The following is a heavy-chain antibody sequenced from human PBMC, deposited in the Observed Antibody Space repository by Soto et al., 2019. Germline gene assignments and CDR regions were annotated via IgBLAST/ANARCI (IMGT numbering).Heavy chain of an antibody. Sequence: EVQLVESGGGLVQPGGSLRLSCAASGFTVSSNYMSWVRQAPGKGLEWVSVIYSGGSTYYADSVKGRFTISRDNSKNTLHLQMNRLRAEDTAVYYCARFDVIGVDSDLNVDCDGMDVWGQGTTVTVS. V-gene: IGHV3-66*01. CDR3: ARFDVIGVDSDLNVDCDGMDV. CDR1: GFTVSSNY. D-gene: IGHD3-10*01. CDR2: IYSGGST. J-gene: IGHJ6*02.